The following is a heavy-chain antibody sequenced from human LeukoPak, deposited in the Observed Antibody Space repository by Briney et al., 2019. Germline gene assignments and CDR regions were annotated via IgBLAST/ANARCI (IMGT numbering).Heavy chain of an antibody. CDR1: GGSFSGYY. J-gene: IGHJ5*02. D-gene: IGHD4-17*01. Sequence: SETLSLTCAVYGGSFSGYYWSWIRQPPGKGLEWIGSIYHSGSTYYNPSLKSRVTISVDTSKNQFSLKLSSVTAADTAVYYCATSDYVESWFDPWGQGTLVTVSS. V-gene: IGHV4-34*01. CDR2: IYHSGST. CDR3: ATSDYVESWFDP.